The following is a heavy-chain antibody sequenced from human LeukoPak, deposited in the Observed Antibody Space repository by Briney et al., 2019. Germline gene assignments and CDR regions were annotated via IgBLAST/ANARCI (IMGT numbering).Heavy chain of an antibody. J-gene: IGHJ6*02. CDR3: ATPRLGLYYYGMDV. V-gene: IGHV1-24*01. D-gene: IGHD3-16*01. CDR2: FDPEYDEA. Sequence: ASVKVSCKVSGYTLTDLSMHWVRQAPGKGLEWMEGFDPEYDEAIYAQKFKGRVTMTEDTSTDTAWMELRSLRSEDTAVYYCATPRLGLYYYGMDVWGQGTTVTVSS. CDR1: GYTLTDLS.